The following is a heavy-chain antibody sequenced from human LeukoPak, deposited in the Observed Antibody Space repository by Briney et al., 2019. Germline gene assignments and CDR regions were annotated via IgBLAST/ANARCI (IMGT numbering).Heavy chain of an antibody. CDR2: IYPGDSDT. D-gene: IGHD3-22*01. J-gene: IGHJ5*02. V-gene: IGHV5-51*01. CDR3: ARLPRPYDSSGYYYVGWFDP. Sequence: GESLKISCKGSGYSFTSYWIGWVRQMPGKGLEWMGIIYPGDSDTRYSPSFQGQVTISADKSISTAYLQWSSLKASDTAMNYCARLPRPYDSSGYYYVGWFDPWGQGTLVTVSS. CDR1: GYSFTSYW.